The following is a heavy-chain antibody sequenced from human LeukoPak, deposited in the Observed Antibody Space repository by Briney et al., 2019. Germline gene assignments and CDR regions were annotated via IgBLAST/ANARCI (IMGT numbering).Heavy chain of an antibody. CDR2: IYTSGST. V-gene: IGHV4-61*02. D-gene: IGHD6-19*01. J-gene: IGHJ5*02. Sequence: SETLSLTCTVSGGSLGSGSYYWSWIRQPAGKGLEWIGRIYTSGSTNYNPSLKSRVTISLDTSKNQFSLKLSSVTAADTAVYYCARVAALAGTGNWFDPWGQGTLVTVSS. CDR1: GGSLGSGSYY. CDR3: ARVAALAGTGNWFDP.